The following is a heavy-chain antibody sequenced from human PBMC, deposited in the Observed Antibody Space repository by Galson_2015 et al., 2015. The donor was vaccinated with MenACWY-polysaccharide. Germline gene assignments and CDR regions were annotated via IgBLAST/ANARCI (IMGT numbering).Heavy chain of an antibody. CDR1: GFTFSSYA. D-gene: IGHD2-2*01. J-gene: IGHJ6*02. CDR2: ISGSGGGT. Sequence: SLRLSCAASGFTFSSYAMSWVRQAPGKGLEWVSGISGSGGGTSFADSLKGRVTLSRDKFMNMVYLQMNNLRAEDTAVYYCARDYCSRTNCYGMDGRGPGTTVHVSS. V-gene: IGHV3-23*01. CDR3: ARDYCSRTNCYGMDG.